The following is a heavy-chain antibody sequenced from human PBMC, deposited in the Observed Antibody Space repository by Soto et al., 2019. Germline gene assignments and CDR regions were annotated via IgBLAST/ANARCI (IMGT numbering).Heavy chain of an antibody. CDR2: INPNSGGT. CDR1: GYTFTGYY. J-gene: IGHJ4*02. Sequence: AASVKVSCKTSGYTFTGYYIHWVRQAPGQGLEWMGWINPNSGGTNYAQKFQGRVTMTRDTSISTAYMEVSSLRSDDTAVYFCARGYFDYWGQGTLVTVSS. V-gene: IGHV1-2*02. CDR3: ARGYFDY.